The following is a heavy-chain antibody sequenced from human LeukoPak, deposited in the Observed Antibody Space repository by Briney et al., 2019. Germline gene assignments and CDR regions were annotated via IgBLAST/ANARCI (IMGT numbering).Heavy chain of an antibody. D-gene: IGHD3-22*01. CDR3: ARDSTYYYDAYYFDY. J-gene: IGHJ4*02. CDR1: GFTFSSYS. CDR2: ISSSSSYI. V-gene: IGHV3-21*01. Sequence: GGSLRLSCAASGFTFSSYSMNWVRQAPGKGLEWVSSISSSSSYIYYADSVKGRFTISRDNAKNSLYLQMNSLRAEDTAVYYCARDSTYYYDAYYFDYWGQGTLVTVSS.